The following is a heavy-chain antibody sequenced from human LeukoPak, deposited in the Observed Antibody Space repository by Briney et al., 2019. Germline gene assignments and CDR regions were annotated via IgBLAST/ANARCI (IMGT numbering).Heavy chain of an antibody. CDR1: GGTFSSYA. CDR2: IIPILGIA. V-gene: IGHV1-69*04. CDR3: ARSKGVVIPFDY. J-gene: IGHJ4*02. D-gene: IGHD3-3*01. Sequence: SVKVSCKASGGTFSSYAISWVRQAPGQGLEWMGRIIPILGIANYAQKFQGRVTITADKSTSTAYMELSSLRSEDTAVYYCARSKGVVIPFDYWGQGTLVTVSS.